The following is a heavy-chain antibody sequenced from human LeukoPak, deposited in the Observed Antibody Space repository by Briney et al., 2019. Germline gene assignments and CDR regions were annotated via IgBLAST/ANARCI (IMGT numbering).Heavy chain of an antibody. J-gene: IGHJ4*02. D-gene: IGHD1-26*01. V-gene: IGHV3-23*01. Sequence: GGSLRLSCLTSGFTLSTNAMSWVRQAPGKGLEWISGISGSGASTYYADSVKGRFTISRDDSRNTLYLQMNSLRGDDTAVYYCAKDVGKWESLHFFDYWGQGTLDTVSS. CDR3: AKDVGKWESLHFFDY. CDR1: GFTLSTNA. CDR2: ISGSGAST.